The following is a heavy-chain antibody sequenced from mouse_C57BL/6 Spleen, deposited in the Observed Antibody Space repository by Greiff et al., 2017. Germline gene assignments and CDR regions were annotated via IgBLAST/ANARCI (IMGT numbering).Heavy chain of an antibody. CDR2: INYDGSST. Sequence: EVMLVESEGGLVQPGSSMKLSCTASGFTFSDSYMAWVRQVPEKGLEWVANINYDGSSTYYLDSLKSRFIISRDNAKNILYLQMSSLKSEDTATYYCARDRYYGSSYWYFDVWGTGTTVTVSS. V-gene: IGHV5-16*01. J-gene: IGHJ1*03. D-gene: IGHD1-1*01. CDR3: ARDRYYGSSYWYFDV. CDR1: GFTFSDSY.